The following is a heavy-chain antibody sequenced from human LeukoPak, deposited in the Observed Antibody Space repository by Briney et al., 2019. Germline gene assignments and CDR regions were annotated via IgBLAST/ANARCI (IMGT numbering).Heavy chain of an antibody. CDR3: ATPGYCSGGSCYSDAFGI. CDR1: GGTFSSYA. CDR2: IIPIFGTA. J-gene: IGHJ3*02. V-gene: IGHV1-69*05. Sequence: SVKVSCKASGGTFSSYAINWVRQAPGQGLEWMGRIIPIFGTANSAHKFQGRVTITTDESTSTAYMELSSLRSEDTAVYYCATPGYCSGGSCYSDAFGIWGQGTMVTVSS. D-gene: IGHD2-15*01.